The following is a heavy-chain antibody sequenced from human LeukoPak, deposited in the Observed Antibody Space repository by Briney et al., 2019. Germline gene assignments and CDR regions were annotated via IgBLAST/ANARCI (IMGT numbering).Heavy chain of an antibody. J-gene: IGHJ6*02. CDR2: IYYSGST. V-gene: IGHV4-59*01. D-gene: IGHD3-10*01. CDR1: GGSIGSYY. CDR3: ARDSITMVRGVIMPDV. Sequence: PSETLSLTCTVSGGSIGSYYWSWIRQPPGKGLEWIGYIYYSGSTNYNPSLKSRVTISVDTSKNQFSLKLSSVTAADTAVYYCARDSITMVRGVIMPDVWGQGTTVTVSS.